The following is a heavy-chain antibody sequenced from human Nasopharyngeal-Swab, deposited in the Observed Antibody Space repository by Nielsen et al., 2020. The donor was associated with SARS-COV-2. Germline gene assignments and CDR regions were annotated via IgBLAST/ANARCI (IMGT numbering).Heavy chain of an antibody. CDR3: ARDNDGDFSWGAFDV. V-gene: IGHV4-30-4*08. CDR1: GASISNADHY. CDR2: IYFTGST. Sequence: SETLSPTCTVSGASISNADHYCSWIRQSPGRGLEWMGYIYFTGSTFYTPSLRSRLHMSVDTSTNQFSLELTSVTAADTAVYYCARDNDGDFSWGAFDVWGQGTMVSVSS. D-gene: IGHD4-17*01. J-gene: IGHJ3*01.